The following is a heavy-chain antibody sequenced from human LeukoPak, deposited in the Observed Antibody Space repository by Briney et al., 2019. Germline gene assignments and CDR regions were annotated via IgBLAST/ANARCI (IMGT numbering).Heavy chain of an antibody. CDR3: AKVAPGTDGVADY. CDR1: GFTFSSQA. CDR2: ISGSGGGT. J-gene: IGHJ4*02. Sequence: PGGSLRLSCAASGFTFSSQAMSWVRQAPGKGLEWVSAISGSGGGTYYADSVKGRFTISRDNSMNALYLQMNSLRVEDTAVYYCAKVAPGTDGVADYWGQGTLVTVSS. D-gene: IGHD1-1*01. V-gene: IGHV3-23*01.